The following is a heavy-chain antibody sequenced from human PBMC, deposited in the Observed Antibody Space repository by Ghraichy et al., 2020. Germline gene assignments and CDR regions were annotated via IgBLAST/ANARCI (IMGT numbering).Heavy chain of an antibody. CDR1: GFMFDDYT. J-gene: IGHJ6*02. CDR2: ISAGSGVI. D-gene: IGHD2-2*02. Sequence: GESLNISCVASGFMFDDYTMNWVRQAPGKGLEWVASISAGSGVIYYAHSVRGRFTPSRDNAKNSLYLQMNALRVEDPAVYYCARDSVPASIPYGVDVWGQRTTVIVSS. V-gene: IGHV3-21*01. CDR3: ARDSVPASIPYGVDV.